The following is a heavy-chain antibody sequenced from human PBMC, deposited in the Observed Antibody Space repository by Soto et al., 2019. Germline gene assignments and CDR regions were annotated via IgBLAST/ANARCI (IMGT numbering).Heavy chain of an antibody. V-gene: IGHV4-34*01. J-gene: IGHJ4*02. Sequence: SETLSLTCAVYGGSCSGYYWSWIRQPPGKGLEWIGEINHSGSTNYNPSLKSRVTISVDTSKNQFSLKLSSVTAADTAVYYCARAASITMVQGVIGTWGQGTLVTVSS. CDR2: INHSGST. CDR3: ARAASITMVQGVIGT. D-gene: IGHD3-10*01. CDR1: GGSCSGYY.